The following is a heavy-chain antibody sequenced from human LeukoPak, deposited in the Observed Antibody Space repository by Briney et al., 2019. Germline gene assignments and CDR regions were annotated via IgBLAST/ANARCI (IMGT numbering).Heavy chain of an antibody. V-gene: IGHV3-7*01. J-gene: IGHJ3*02. CDR3: ARAGVNYDSSGYFPDDAFDI. Sequence: PGGSLRLSCAASGFTFSSYWMSWVRQAPGKGLEWVANIKQDGSEKYYVDSVKGRFTISRDNAKNSLYLQMNSLRAEETAVYYCARAGVNYDSSGYFPDDAFDIWGQGTMVTVSS. CDR1: GFTFSSYW. CDR2: IKQDGSEK. D-gene: IGHD3-22*01.